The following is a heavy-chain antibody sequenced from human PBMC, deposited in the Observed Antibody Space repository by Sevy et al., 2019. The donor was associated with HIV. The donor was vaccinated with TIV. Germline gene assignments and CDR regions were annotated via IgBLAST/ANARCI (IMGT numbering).Heavy chain of an antibody. D-gene: IGHD3-22*01. J-gene: IGHJ3*02. CDR3: ASLQDEYYYDSSGAFDI. Sequence: GGSLRLSCAASGFTFSSYSMNWVRQAPGKGLEWVSSISSSSSYIYYADSVKGRFTISRDNAKNSLYLQMNSLRAEDTAVYYCASLQDEYYYDSSGAFDIWGQGKWSPSPQ. CDR2: ISSSSSYI. CDR1: GFTFSSYS. V-gene: IGHV3-21*01.